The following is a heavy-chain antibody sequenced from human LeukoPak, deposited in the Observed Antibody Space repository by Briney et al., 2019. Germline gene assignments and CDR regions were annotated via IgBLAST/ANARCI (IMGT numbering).Heavy chain of an antibody. CDR2: ISSSSSYI. Sequence: GGSLRLSCAASGFTFSSYSMNWVRQAPGKGLEWVSSISSSSSYIYYADSVKGRFTISRDNAKNSLYLQMNSLRAEDTAVYYCARSEIVVVPAAIQGDYYYYMDVWGKGTTVTVSS. V-gene: IGHV3-21*01. J-gene: IGHJ6*03. D-gene: IGHD2-2*01. CDR1: GFTFSSYS. CDR3: ARSEIVVVPAAIQGDYYYYMDV.